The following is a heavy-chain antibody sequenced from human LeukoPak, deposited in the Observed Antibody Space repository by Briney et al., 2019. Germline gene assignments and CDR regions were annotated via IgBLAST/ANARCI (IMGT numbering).Heavy chain of an antibody. CDR1: GYTFTSYY. V-gene: IGHV1-46*03. CDR2: INPSDGST. D-gene: IGHD1-26*01. CDR3: ASDRPGGSGSYPNYFDY. Sequence: ASVKVSCKASGYTFTSYYMHWVRQAPGQGLEWMGIINPSDGSTSYAQKFQGRVTMTRDTSTSTVYMELSSLRSEDTAVYYCASDRPGGSGSYPNYFDYWGQGTLVTVSS. J-gene: IGHJ4*02.